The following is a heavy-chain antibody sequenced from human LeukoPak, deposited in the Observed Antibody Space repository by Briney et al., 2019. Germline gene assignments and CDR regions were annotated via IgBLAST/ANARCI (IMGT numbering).Heavy chain of an antibody. CDR2: ISSSGSTI. D-gene: IGHD6-19*01. CDR1: GFTFSSYE. CDR3: ARAGYSSGWYRTKYDY. Sequence: GGSLRLSCAATGFTFSSYEMNWVRQAPGKGLEWVSYISSSGSTIYYADSVKGRFTISRDNAKNSLYLQMNSLRAEDTAVYYCARAGYSSGWYRTKYDYWGPGTLVTVSS. J-gene: IGHJ4*02. V-gene: IGHV3-48*03.